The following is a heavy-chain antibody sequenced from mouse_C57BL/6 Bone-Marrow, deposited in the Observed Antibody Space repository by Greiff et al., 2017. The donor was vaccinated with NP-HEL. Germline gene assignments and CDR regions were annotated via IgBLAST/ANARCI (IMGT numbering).Heavy chain of an antibody. V-gene: IGHV1-4*01. CDR3: ATRYYGSSYYFDY. J-gene: IGHJ2*01. CDR2: INPSRGYT. Sequence: QVQLQQSGAELARPGASVKMSCKASGYTFTSYTMHWVKQRPGQGLEWIGYINPSRGYTKYNQKLKDKATLTADKSSSTAYMQLISLTSEYSAVSYCATRYYGSSYYFDYWGQGTTLTVSS. CDR1: GYTFTSYT. D-gene: IGHD1-1*01.